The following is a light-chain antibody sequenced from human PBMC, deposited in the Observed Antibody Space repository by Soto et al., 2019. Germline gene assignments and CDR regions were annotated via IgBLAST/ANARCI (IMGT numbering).Light chain of an antibody. J-gene: IGKJ1*01. CDR1: QSVSSH. Sequence: EMEMTQFPATLSSSTGERATLSCGASQSVSSHLAWYQQKPGQAPRLLIYGASTRATGIPARFSGSGSGTDFTLTISSLEPEDFAVYYCHQRSNWPWTFGQGTKVDI. CDR3: HQRSNWPWT. CDR2: GAS. V-gene: IGKV3-11*01.